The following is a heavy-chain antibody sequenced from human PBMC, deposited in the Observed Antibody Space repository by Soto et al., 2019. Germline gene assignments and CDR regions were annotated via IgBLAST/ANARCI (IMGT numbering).Heavy chain of an antibody. Sequence: QVQLQESGPGLVKPSQTLSLTCTVSWCSISSGGASWSWIRNHQGKGLEWIGYIYYSGSTSSNPSLKSRVTISVDTSKSQFALKLSSMTAADTAVYYCAREGRREDNWNTFDYWGQGTLVTVSA. CDR2: IYYSGST. J-gene: IGHJ4*02. CDR3: AREGRREDNWNTFDY. D-gene: IGHD1-20*01. CDR1: WCSISSGGAS. V-gene: IGHV4-31*03.